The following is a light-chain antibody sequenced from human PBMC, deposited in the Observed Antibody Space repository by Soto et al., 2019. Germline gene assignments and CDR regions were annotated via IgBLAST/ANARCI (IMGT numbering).Light chain of an antibody. J-gene: IGLJ2*01. CDR1: STNVGSYNF. V-gene: IGLV2-11*01. CDR2: DVS. CDR3: CSYAGSYTLI. Sequence: QPVLTQPRSVSGSPGQSVTISCTGTSTNVGSYNFVSWYQQHPGKAPKFMIYDVSRRPSGVPDRFSGSRSGNTASLTISGLQAEDEADYYCCSYAGSYTLIFGGGTKLTVL.